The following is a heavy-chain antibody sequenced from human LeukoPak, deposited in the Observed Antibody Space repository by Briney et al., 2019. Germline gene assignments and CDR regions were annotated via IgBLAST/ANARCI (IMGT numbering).Heavy chain of an antibody. CDR1: GFTFSSYS. J-gene: IGHJ6*03. V-gene: IGHV3-21*01. Sequence: GGSLRLSCAASGFTFSSYSMNWVRQAPGKGLEWVSSISSSSSYIYYAHSVKGRFTISRDNAKNSLYLQMNSLRAEDTAVYYCARSPTARGYSTLYYYMDVWGKGTTVTVSS. CDR2: ISSSSSYI. CDR3: ARSPTARGYSTLYYYMDV. D-gene: IGHD5-18*01.